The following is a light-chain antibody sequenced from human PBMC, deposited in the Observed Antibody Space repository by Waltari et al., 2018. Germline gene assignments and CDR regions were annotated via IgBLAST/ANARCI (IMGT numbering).Light chain of an antibody. CDR1: QSSIRY. CDR3: QQYNSYPLT. CDR2: DTS. J-gene: IGKJ4*01. V-gene: IGKV1-5*01. Sequence: DIQMTQSPSTLSASVGDRVTVTCRASQSSIRYFAWYQQKPGKAPKVLIHDTSNLESGVPSRFSGSGFGTEFTLTITSLQPDDLGTYYCQQYNSYPLTFGGGTKVEIK.